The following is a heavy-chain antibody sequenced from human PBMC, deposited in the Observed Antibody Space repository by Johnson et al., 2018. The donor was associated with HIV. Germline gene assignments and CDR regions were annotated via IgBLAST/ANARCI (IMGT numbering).Heavy chain of an antibody. CDR2: INWSGGGT. CDR3: ARGMYYYDTSGYLIRPRAFDS. V-gene: IGHV3-20*04. J-gene: IGHJ3*02. D-gene: IGHD3-22*01. CDR1: GFKLYEYD. Sequence: VQLVESGGDVVRPGGSLRISCVASGFKLYEYDVSWVRQVPGKGLEWVSGINWSGGGTAYADSVKDRFTVSSDNAKNSLYLQMNSLRAEDTALYYCARGMYYYDTSGYLIRPRAFDSWGQGTVVTVSS.